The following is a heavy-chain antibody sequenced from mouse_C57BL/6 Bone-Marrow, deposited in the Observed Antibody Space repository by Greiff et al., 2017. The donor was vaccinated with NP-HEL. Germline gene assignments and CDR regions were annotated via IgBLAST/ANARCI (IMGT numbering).Heavy chain of an antibody. J-gene: IGHJ2*01. CDR3: ARCSCYFFDY. D-gene: IGHD1-1*01. Sequence: VQLQQSGAELVRPGTSVKMSCKASGYTFTNYWIGWAKQRPGHGLEWIGDIYPGGGYTNYNEKFKGKATLTADKSSSTAYMQFHSLTSEDSAIYYCARCSCYFFDYWGQGTTPTVSS. V-gene: IGHV1-63*01. CDR1: GYTFTNYW. CDR2: IYPGGGYT.